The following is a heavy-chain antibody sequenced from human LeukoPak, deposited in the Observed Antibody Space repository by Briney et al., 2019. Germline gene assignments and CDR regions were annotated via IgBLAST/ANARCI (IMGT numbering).Heavy chain of an antibody. CDR3: ATLGSGTYYSLYYFDY. CDR1: GFPFSNYD. D-gene: IGHD3-10*01. V-gene: IGHV3-33*01. CDR2: IWYDGTNK. Sequence: GGSLSLSCAASGFPFSNYDIHWVRQPPGKGLEWVAVIWYDGTNKYYADSVKGRFTISRDNSKDTLYLQMNSLRAEDTAVYYCATLGSGTYYSLYYFDYWGQGTLVTVSS. J-gene: IGHJ4*02.